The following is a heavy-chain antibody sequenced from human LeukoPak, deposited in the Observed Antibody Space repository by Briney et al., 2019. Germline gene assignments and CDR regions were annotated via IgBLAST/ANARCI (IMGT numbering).Heavy chain of an antibody. J-gene: IGHJ4*01. D-gene: IGHD6-13*01. CDR1: GFTFTSYW. CDR3: ARDGTAAGLYFDL. V-gene: IGHV3-7*01. CDR2: IRQDGGEK. Sequence: GSLRLSCAVSGFTFTSYWMNWVRQAPGKGLEWVASIRQDGGEKSYVDSVKGRFTISRDNTKNSLYLQINSLRVEDTAVYYCARDGTAAGLYFDLWGQGTLVTVSS.